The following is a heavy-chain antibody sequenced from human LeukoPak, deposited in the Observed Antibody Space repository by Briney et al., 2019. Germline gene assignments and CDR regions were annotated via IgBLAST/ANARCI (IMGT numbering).Heavy chain of an antibody. CDR3: ARGTVAGTYYYGMDV. CDR1: GYSFTSYW. Sequence: GESLKISCKGSGYSFTSYWIGWVRQMPGKGLEWMGIIYPGDSDTRYSPSFQGQVTISADKSISTAYLQWSSLKASDTAMYYCARGTVAGTYYYGMDVWGQGTTVTVSS. V-gene: IGHV5-51*01. D-gene: IGHD6-19*01. CDR2: IYPGDSDT. J-gene: IGHJ6*02.